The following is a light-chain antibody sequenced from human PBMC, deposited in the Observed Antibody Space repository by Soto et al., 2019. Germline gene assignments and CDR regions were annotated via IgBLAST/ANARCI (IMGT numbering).Light chain of an antibody. V-gene: IGKV1-27*01. CDR1: QSISAW. CDR3: QKYNSAPWT. Sequence: DIQMTQSPSSVSASVGDRVAITCRASQSISAWVAWYQQKPGKVPKLLIYAASTLQSGVPSRFSGSGSGTDFTLTISSLQPEDVATYYCQKYNSAPWTFGQGTKVDIK. CDR2: AAS. J-gene: IGKJ1*01.